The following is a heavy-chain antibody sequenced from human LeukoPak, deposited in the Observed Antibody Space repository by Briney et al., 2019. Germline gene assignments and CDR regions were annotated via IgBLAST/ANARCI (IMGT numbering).Heavy chain of an antibody. J-gene: IGHJ4*02. CDR3: AKGPRYSGSYPPDY. Sequence: GGSLRLSCGPSGFTFSSYAMSWVRQAPGKGLEWVSAISGSGGSTYYADSVKGRSTITRDNSKNTLYLQMNSLRAEDTAVYYCAKGPRYSGSYPPDYWGQGALVTVSP. D-gene: IGHD1-26*01. CDR2: ISGSGGST. CDR1: GFTFSSYA. V-gene: IGHV3-23*01.